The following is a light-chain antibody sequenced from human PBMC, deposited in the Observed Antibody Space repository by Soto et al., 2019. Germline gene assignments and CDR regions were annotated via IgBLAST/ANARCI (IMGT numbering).Light chain of an antibody. J-gene: IGLJ3*02. CDR1: SSDIGSNT. CDR3: AAWDDSLNGPV. Sequence: QSVLTQPPSASGTPGQGVNIYCSGSSSDIGSNTVNWYQQLPGTAPKLLIYFNNQRPSGVPDRFSGSKSGTSASLAISGLQSEDEAQYYCAAWDDSLNGPVFGGGTKLTVL. CDR2: FNN. V-gene: IGLV1-44*01.